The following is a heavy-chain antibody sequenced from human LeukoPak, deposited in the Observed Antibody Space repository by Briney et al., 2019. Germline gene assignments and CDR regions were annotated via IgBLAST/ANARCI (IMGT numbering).Heavy chain of an antibody. CDR1: GFTFSSYG. CDR2: IWYDGSNK. CDR3: ARHDPKYCSGDSCYLIDY. V-gene: IGHV3-33*01. D-gene: IGHD2-15*01. J-gene: IGHJ4*02. Sequence: PGRSLRPSCAASGFTFSSYGMHWVRQAPGKGLEWVAVIWYDGSNKYYADSVKGRFTISRDNSKNTLYLQMNSLRAEDTAVYYCARHDPKYCSGDSCYLIDYWGQGTLVTVSS.